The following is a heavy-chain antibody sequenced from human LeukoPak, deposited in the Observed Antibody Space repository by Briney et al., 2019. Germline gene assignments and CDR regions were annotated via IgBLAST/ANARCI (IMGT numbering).Heavy chain of an antibody. CDR2: INSDGRTT. D-gene: IGHD3-10*01. Sequence: GGSLRLSCAASGFSFSSFWMHWVRQVPGKGLLWVSGINSDGRTTGYADSVKGRFTISRDNSKNTLYLQMNSLRAEDTAVYYCAKDRGIISDYWGQGTLVTVSS. CDR1: GFSFSSFW. CDR3: AKDRGIISDY. V-gene: IGHV3-74*01. J-gene: IGHJ4*02.